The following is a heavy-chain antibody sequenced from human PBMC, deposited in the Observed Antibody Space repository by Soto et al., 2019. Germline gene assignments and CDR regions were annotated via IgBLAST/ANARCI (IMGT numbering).Heavy chain of an antibody. CDR1: GFTFSSYS. V-gene: IGHV3-48*01. Sequence: EVQLVESGGGLIQPGGSLRLSCAASGFTFSSYSMNWVLQALGKGLEWMSYISSSDINIYYADSVKGRFNLSIDMDKNSLYLQMNSLRAEETAVYYCARHYGDYVPRNDYWGQGTLVTVSS. J-gene: IGHJ4*02. CDR3: ARHYGDYVPRNDY. D-gene: IGHD4-17*01. CDR2: ISSSDINI.